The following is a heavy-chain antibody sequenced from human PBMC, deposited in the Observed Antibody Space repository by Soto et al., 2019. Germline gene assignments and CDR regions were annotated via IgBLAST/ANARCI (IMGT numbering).Heavy chain of an antibody. CDR3: ASISSSDYVSFDY. D-gene: IGHD6-6*01. CDR2: IYHSGNT. J-gene: IGHJ4*02. CDR1: GGSISSYY. V-gene: IGHV4-59*01. Sequence: PSETLSLTCTVSGGSISSYYWSWIRQAPGKGLEWIGHIYHSGNTNYNPSLKSRVTISVDTSKNQFSLKLSSVTAADTAVYYCASISSSDYVSFDYWGQGTLVTVSS.